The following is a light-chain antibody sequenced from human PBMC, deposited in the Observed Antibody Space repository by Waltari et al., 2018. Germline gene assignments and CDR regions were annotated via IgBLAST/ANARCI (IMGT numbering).Light chain of an antibody. CDR2: STN. CDR3: VLYMGSGISGV. V-gene: IGLV8-61*01. J-gene: IGLJ2*01. CDR1: SGSVSTSSY. Sequence: QTVVTQEPSFSVSPGGTVTLTCGFSSGSVSTSSYPSWYQQTPGPAPRTLIYSTNTRSSGVPDRFSGSILGNKAALTITGAQADDESDYYCVLYMGSGISGVFGGGTKLTVL.